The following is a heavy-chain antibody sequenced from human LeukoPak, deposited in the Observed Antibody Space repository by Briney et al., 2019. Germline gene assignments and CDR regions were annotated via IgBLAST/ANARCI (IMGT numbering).Heavy chain of an antibody. J-gene: IGHJ6*02. Sequence: SETLSLTCAVYGGSFSGYYWSWIRQPPGKGLEWIGEINHSGSTNYNPSLKSRVTISVDTSKNQLSLKLSSVTAADTAVYYCARLRIAVAAYYYYYGMDVWGQGTTVTVSS. CDR1: GGSFSGYY. D-gene: IGHD6-19*01. CDR2: INHSGST. CDR3: ARLRIAVAAYYYYYGMDV. V-gene: IGHV4-34*01.